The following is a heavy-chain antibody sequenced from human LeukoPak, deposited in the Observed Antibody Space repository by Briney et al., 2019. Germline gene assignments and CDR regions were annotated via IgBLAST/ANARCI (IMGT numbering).Heavy chain of an antibody. V-gene: IGHV3-48*03. CDR2: ISSSGSTT. D-gene: IGHD3-10*01. CDR3: ARDPIFLWFGDASDY. CDR1: GFTFSSYE. Sequence: PGGSLRLSCAASGFTFSSYEMNWVRQAPGKGLEWVSYISSSGSTTYYADSVKGRFTISRDNAKNSLYLQMNSLRAEDTAVYYCARDPIFLWFGDASDYWGQGTLVTVSS. J-gene: IGHJ4*02.